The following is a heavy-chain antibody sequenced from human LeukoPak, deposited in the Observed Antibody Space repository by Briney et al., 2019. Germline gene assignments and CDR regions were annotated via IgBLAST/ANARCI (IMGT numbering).Heavy chain of an antibody. D-gene: IGHD1-26*01. J-gene: IGHJ1*01. CDR3: ARAREGGEWELPAEYFQH. CDR1: GFTFSSYS. V-gene: IGHV3-21*01. Sequence: GGSLRLSCAASGFTFSSYSMNWVRQAPGKGLEWVSSISSSSSYIYYADSVKGRFTISRDNAKNSLYLQMNSLRADDTAVYYCARAREGGEWELPAEYFQHWGQGTLVSVSS. CDR2: ISSSSSYI.